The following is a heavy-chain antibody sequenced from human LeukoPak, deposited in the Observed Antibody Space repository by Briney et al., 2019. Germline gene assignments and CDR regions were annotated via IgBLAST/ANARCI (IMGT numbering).Heavy chain of an antibody. V-gene: IGHV4-39*01. Sequence: PSETLSLTCIVSGGSISSSSYYWAWIRQPPGKGLEWIGSIYSSGSAYYNPSLKSRVTISVDTSKNQVSLMLRSVTAADTAAYYCASGHYILTSIRPLDYWGQGTLVTVSS. CDR2: IYSSGSA. D-gene: IGHD3-9*01. CDR3: ASGHYILTSIRPLDY. CDR1: GGSISSSSYY. J-gene: IGHJ4*02.